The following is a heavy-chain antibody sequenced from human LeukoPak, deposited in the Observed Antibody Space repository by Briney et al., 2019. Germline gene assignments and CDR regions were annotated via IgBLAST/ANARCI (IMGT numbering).Heavy chain of an antibody. CDR3: AKDQRIYGILYYIYMDV. V-gene: IGHV3-7*01. J-gene: IGHJ6*03. CDR2: IKQDGSNT. D-gene: IGHD3-10*01. Sequence: GGSLRLSCAASGFTFSSYWMSWVRQAPGRGLEWVANIKQDGSNTYYADSVKGRFTISRDNSKNTLYLEMDSLRTEDTAVYYCAKDQRIYGILYYIYMDVWGKGTTVTISS. CDR1: GFTFSSYW.